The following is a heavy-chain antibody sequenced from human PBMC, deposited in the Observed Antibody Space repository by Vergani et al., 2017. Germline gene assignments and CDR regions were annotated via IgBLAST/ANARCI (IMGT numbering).Heavy chain of an antibody. D-gene: IGHD3-10*01. CDR2: INPIFGTA. J-gene: IGHJ6*03. CDR3: ASDSSGSYPHYYYYYMDV. CDR1: GGTFSSYA. Sequence: QVQLVQSGAEVKKPGSSVKVSCKASGGTFSSYAISWVRQAPGQGLEWMGGINPIFGTANYAQKFQGRVTITADESTSTAYMELSSLRSEDTAVYYCASDSSGSYPHYYYYYMDVWGKGTTVTVSS. V-gene: IGHV1-69*01.